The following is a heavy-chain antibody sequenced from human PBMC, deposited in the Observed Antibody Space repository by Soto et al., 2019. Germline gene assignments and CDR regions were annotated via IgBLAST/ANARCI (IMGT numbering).Heavy chain of an antibody. CDR3: ARGNNWFDP. Sequence: SETLSLTCAVYGGSFSGYYWSWIRQPLGKGLEWIGEINHSGSTNYNPSLKSRVTISVDTSKNQFSLKLSSVTAADTAVYYCARGNNWFDPWGQGTLVTVSS. CDR2: INHSGST. CDR1: GGSFSGYY. J-gene: IGHJ5*02. V-gene: IGHV4-34*01.